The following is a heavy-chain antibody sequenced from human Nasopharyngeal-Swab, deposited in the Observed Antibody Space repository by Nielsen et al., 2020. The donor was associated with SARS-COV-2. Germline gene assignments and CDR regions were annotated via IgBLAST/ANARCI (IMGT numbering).Heavy chain of an antibody. Sequence: ESLKISCKGSGYSFTGYWIGWVRQMPGKGLEWMGIIYPGDSDTRYSPSFQGQVTISADKSISTAYLQWSSLKASDTAMYYCARQVFKDFWSGGDAFDIWGQGTMVTVSS. CDR3: ARQVFKDFWSGGDAFDI. V-gene: IGHV5-51*01. J-gene: IGHJ3*02. CDR2: IYPGDSDT. CDR1: GYSFTGYW. D-gene: IGHD3-3*01.